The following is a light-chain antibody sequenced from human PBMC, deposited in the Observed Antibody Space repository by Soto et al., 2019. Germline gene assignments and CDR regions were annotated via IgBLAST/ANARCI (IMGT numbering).Light chain of an antibody. CDR1: QSVSSTY. CDR2: AAS. J-gene: IGKJ2*01. CDR3: QQYDSSPYT. V-gene: IGKV3-20*01. Sequence: EIVLTQSPGTLSLSPGEGATLSCRASQSVSSTYLSWYQQKPGQAPRLLIYAASSRETGIPDTFSGSGSGTDFTLTISRLEPEDFAVYYCQQYDSSPYTFGQGTKLEIK.